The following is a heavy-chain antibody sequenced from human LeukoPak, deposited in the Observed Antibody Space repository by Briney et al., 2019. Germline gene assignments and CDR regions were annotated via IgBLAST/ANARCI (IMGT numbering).Heavy chain of an antibody. CDR2: ISSSSSYI. CDR1: GFTFSSYS. D-gene: IGHD3-10*01. Sequence: GGSLRLSCAASGFTFSSYSMNWVRQAPGKGLEWVSSISSSSSYIYYADSVKGRFTISRDNAKNSLHLQMNSLRAEDTAVYYCAKSHYYGSGSYDYWGQGTLVTVSS. V-gene: IGHV3-21*04. J-gene: IGHJ4*02. CDR3: AKSHYYGSGSYDY.